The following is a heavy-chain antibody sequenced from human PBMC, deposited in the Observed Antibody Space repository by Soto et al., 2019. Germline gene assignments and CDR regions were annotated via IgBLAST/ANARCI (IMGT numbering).Heavy chain of an antibody. V-gene: IGHV3-48*02. CDR2: ISVGGGSI. D-gene: IGHD2-15*01. J-gene: IGHJ3*02. Sequence: EVQLVEAGGGLVQPGGSLRVSCTASGFTFRDFAFNWVRQAPGKGLEWVSYISVGGGSIFYADSVKGRFTISRDDAKNSVYLQMNTLRDDDTAVYYCARDHRWAFDIWGQGTMVTVSS. CDR3: ARDHRWAFDI. CDR1: GFTFRDFA.